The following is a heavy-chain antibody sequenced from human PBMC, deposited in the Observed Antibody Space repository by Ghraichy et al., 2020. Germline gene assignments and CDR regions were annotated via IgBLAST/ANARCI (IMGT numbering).Heavy chain of an antibody. V-gene: IGHV1-18*04. D-gene: IGHD6-19*01. CDR3: AIGAGQWLVRESVSEFVY. CDR2: ISAYNGNT. J-gene: IGHJ4*02. CDR1: GYTFTSYG. Sequence: ASVKVSCKAAGYTFTSYGISWVRQAPGQGLEWMGWISAYNGNTNYAQKLQGRVTMTTDTSTSTAFMELRSLRSDDTAVYYCAIGAGQWLVRESVSEFVYWGQGTLVTVSS.